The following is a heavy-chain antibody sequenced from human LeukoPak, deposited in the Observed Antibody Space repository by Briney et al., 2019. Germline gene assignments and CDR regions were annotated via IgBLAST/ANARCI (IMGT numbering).Heavy chain of an antibody. D-gene: IGHD4-11*01. CDR2: INPSGGST. CDR3: ARDLYRDSLPVSWFDP. Sequence: ASVKVSCKASGYTFTSYYMHWVRQAPGQGLERMGIINPSGGSTSYAQKFQGRVTMTRDTSTSTVYMELSSLRSEDTAVYYCARDLYRDSLPVSWFDPWGQGTLVTVSS. CDR1: GYTFTSYY. V-gene: IGHV1-46*01. J-gene: IGHJ5*02.